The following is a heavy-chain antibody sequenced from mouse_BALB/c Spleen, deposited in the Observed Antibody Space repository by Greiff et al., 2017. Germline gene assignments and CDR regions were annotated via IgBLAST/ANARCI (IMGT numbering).Heavy chain of an antibody. CDR3: ARGTYYGSSPWFAY. J-gene: IGHJ3*01. Sequence: VQLQQSGAELVRPGASVKLSCKASGYTFTSYWINWVKQRPGQGLEWIGNIYPSDSYTNYNQKFKDKATLTVDKSSSTAYMQLSSLTSEDSAVYYCARGTYYGSSPWFAYWGQGTLVTVSA. CDR1: GYTFTSYW. V-gene: IGHV1-69*02. D-gene: IGHD1-1*01. CDR2: IYPSDSYT.